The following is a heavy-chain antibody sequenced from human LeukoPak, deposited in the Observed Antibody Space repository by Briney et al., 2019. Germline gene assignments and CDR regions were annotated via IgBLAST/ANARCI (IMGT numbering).Heavy chain of an antibody. D-gene: IGHD2-2*01. V-gene: IGHV3-15*01. CDR1: GFTFSNAW. CDR2: IKSKTDGGTT. J-gene: IGHJ6*02. CDR3: TTDQTPGDYYYYYGMDV. Sequence: SGGSPRLSCAASGFTFSNAWMSWVRQAPGKGLEWVGRIKSKTDGGTTDYAAPVKGRFTISRDDSKNTLYLQMNSLKTEDTAVYYYTTDQTPGDYYYYYGMDVWGQGTTVTVSS.